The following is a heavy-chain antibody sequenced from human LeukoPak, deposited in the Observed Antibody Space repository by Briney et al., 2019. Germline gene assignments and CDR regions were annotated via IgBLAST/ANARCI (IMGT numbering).Heavy chain of an antibody. J-gene: IGHJ4*02. D-gene: IGHD3-22*01. V-gene: IGHV1-69*05. CDR2: IIPIFGTA. Sequence: ASVKVSCKASGGTFSSYAISWVRQAPGQGLEWMGGIIPIFGTANYAQKFQGRVTITTDESTSTAYMELSSLRSEDTAVYYCARDRYYDSSGYYLSMDYWGQGTLVTVSP. CDR3: ARDRYYDSSGYYLSMDY. CDR1: GGTFSSYA.